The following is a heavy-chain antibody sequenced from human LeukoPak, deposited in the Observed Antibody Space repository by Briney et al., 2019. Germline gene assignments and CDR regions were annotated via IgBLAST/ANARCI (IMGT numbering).Heavy chain of an antibody. CDR1: GYTFTDYY. CDR3: AQERYDSSGYPDAFDI. CDR2: VDPEDGET. Sequence: ASVKVSCKVSGYTFTDYYMHWVQQAPGKGLEWMGLVDPEDGETIYAEESQGRVTITADTSTDTAYMELSSLRSEDTAVYYCAQERYDSSGYPDAFDIWGQGTMVTVSS. V-gene: IGHV1-69-2*01. J-gene: IGHJ3*02. D-gene: IGHD3-22*01.